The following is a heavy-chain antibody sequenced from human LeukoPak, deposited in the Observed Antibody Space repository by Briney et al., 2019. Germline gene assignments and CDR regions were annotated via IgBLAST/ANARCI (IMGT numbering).Heavy chain of an antibody. V-gene: IGHV1-69*04. CDR3: ARDGEGWPLRYSYYYGMDV. Sequence: SVKVSCKASGYTFTSYDINWVRQAPGQGLEWMGRIIPILGIANYAQKFQGRVTITADKSTSTAYMELSSLRSEDTAVYYCARDGEGWPLRYSYYYGMDVWGQGTTVTVSS. J-gene: IGHJ6*02. D-gene: IGHD3-9*01. CDR1: GYTFTSYD. CDR2: IIPILGIA.